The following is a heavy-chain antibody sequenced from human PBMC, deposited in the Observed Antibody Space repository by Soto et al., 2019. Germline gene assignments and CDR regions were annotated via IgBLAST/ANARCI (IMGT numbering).Heavy chain of an antibody. D-gene: IGHD3-22*01. Sequence: AASVKVSCKASCYTFTSYGISLLRQAPGQGLECMGWISAYNGNTNYAQKLQGRVTMTTDTSTSTAYMELRSLRSDDTAVYYCAVDSSGYVPPEYWGQGTLVTVSS. CDR1: CYTFTSYG. CDR3: AVDSSGYVPPEY. V-gene: IGHV1-18*01. J-gene: IGHJ4*02. CDR2: ISAYNGNT.